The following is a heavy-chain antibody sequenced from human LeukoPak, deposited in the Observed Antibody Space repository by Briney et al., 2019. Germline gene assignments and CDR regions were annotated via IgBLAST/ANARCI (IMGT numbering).Heavy chain of an antibody. CDR2: ISGSGGST. CDR3: AKPSSSWYGYFDY. J-gene: IGHJ4*02. CDR1: GFTFSSYA. Sequence: PGGSLRLSCAASGFTFSSYAMSWVRQAPGKGLEWVSAISGSGGSTYYADSVKGRFTISRDNSKDTLYLQMNSLRAEDTAVYYCAKPSSSWYGYFDYWGQGTLVTVSS. D-gene: IGHD6-13*01. V-gene: IGHV3-23*01.